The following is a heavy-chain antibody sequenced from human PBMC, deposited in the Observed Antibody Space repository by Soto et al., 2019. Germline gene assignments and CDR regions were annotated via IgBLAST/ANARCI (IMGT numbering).Heavy chain of an antibody. Sequence: SETLSLTCTVSGGSISSGGYYWSWIRQHPGKGLEWIGYIYYSGSTYYNPSLKSRVTISVDTSKNQFSLKLSSVTAADAAVYYCARASPDAFDIWGQGTMVTGSS. V-gene: IGHV4-31*03. J-gene: IGHJ3*02. CDR2: IYYSGST. CDR3: ARASPDAFDI. CDR1: GGSISSGGYY.